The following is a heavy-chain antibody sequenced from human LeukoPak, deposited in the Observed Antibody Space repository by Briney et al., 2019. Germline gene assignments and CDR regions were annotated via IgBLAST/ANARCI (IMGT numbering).Heavy chain of an antibody. CDR1: GFTFDDYA. V-gene: IGHV3-9*01. CDR3: ARGPYSSSYNWFDP. D-gene: IGHD6-13*01. J-gene: IGHJ5*02. Sequence: GGSLRLSCAASGFTFDDYAMHWVRQAPGKGLEWVSGISWNSGSIGYADSVKGRFTISRDNAKNSLYLQMNSLRAEDTALYYCARGPYSSSYNWFDPWGQGTLVTVSS. CDR2: ISWNSGSI.